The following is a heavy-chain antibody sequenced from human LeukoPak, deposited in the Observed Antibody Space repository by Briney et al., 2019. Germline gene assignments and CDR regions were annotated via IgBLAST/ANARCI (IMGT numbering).Heavy chain of an antibody. CDR2: ISSSGSTI. J-gene: IGHJ4*02. CDR1: GFTFSSYG. D-gene: IGHD3-3*01. V-gene: IGHV3-48*04. CDR3: ASERAFGVVIRDY. Sequence: GGSLRLSCAASGFTFSSYGMHWVRQAPGKGLEWVSYISSSGSTIYYADSVKGRFTISRDNAKNSLYLQMNSLRAEDTAVYYCASERAFGVVIRDYWGQGTLVTVSS.